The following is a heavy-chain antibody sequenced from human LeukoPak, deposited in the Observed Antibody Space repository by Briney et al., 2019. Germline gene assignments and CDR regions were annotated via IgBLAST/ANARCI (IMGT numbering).Heavy chain of an antibody. D-gene: IGHD6-13*01. CDR3: ARCGGRSSPYGY. V-gene: IGHV3-43*02. CDR2: ISGDGGST. CDR1: GFTFDDYA. Sequence: GGSLRLSCAASGFTFDDYAMHWVRQAPGKGLEWVSLISGDGGSTYYADSVKGRFTISRDNSKNSLYLQMNSLRAEDTAVYYCARCGGRSSPYGYWGQGTLVTVSS. J-gene: IGHJ4*02.